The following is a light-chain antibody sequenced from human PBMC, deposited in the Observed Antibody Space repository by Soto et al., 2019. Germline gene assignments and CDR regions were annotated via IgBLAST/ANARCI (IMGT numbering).Light chain of an antibody. J-gene: IGKJ2*01. V-gene: IGKV3-20*01. CDR3: QQYGSSPPMYT. Sequence: EIVLTQSPGTLSLSPGERATLSCRASQSVSSSYLDWYQQKPGQAPRLLIYGAASRATGITDRFSGSGSGTDFTLTISRLEPEDFAVYYCQQYGSSPPMYTFGQGTKLEIK. CDR2: GAA. CDR1: QSVSSSY.